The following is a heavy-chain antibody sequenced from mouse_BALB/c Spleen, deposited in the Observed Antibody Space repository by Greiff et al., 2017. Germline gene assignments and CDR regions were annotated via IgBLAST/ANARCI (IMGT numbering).Heavy chain of an antibody. J-gene: IGHJ3*01. CDR1: GYSITSDYA. D-gene: IGHD1-1*01. V-gene: IGHV3-2*02. CDR2: ISYSGST. CDR3: AREGYYGSLFAY. Sequence: VQLKESGPGLVKPSQSLSLTCTVTGYSITSDYAWNWIRQFPGNKLEWMGYISYSGSTSYNPSLKSRISITRDTSKNQFFLQLNSVTTEDTATYYCAREGYYGSLFAYWGQGTLVTVSA.